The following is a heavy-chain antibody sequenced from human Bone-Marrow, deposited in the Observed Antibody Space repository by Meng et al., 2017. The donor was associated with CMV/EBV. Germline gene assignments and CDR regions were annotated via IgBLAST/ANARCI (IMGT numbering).Heavy chain of an antibody. V-gene: IGHV3-49*04. CDR2: IRSKAYGGTT. J-gene: IGHJ4*02. D-gene: IGHD1-26*01. Sequence: GESLKISCTASGFTFGDYAMSWVRQAPGKGLEWVGFIRSKAYGGTTEYAASVKGRFTISRDDSKSIAYLQMNSLKTEDTAVYFCTRSGIVGALDYWGQGTRVTGSS. CDR1: GFTFGDYA. CDR3: TRSGIVGALDY.